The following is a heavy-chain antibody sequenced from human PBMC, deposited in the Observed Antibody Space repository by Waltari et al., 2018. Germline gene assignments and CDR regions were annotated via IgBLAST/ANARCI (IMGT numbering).Heavy chain of an antibody. CDR1: GGTFSSYA. J-gene: IGHJ6*02. CDR2: IIPIFGTA. CDR3: ARDRISPTPPYYDGMDV. D-gene: IGHD4-17*01. V-gene: IGHV1-69*12. Sequence: QVQLVQSRAEVKKPGSSVKVSCKASGGTFSSYAISWVRQAPGQGLEWMGGIIPIFGTAHYAQKFQGRVTITADESTSTAYMALSSLRSEDTAVYYCARDRISPTPPYYDGMDVWVQGTTVTVSS.